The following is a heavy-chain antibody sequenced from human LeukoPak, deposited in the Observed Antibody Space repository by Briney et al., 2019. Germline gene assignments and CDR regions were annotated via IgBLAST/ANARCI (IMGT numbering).Heavy chain of an antibody. J-gene: IGHJ3*02. D-gene: IGHD5-24*01. CDR1: GYTFTGYY. Sequence: ASVKVSCKASGYTFTGYYMHWVRQAPGQGLEWMGWINPNSGGTNYAQKFQGRVTITTDESTSTAYMELSSLRSEDTAVYYCARVVGRVDGYNWLGGVRLGAFDIWGQGTMVTVSS. CDR3: ARVVGRVDGYNWLGGVRLGAFDI. CDR2: INPNSGGT. V-gene: IGHV1-2*02.